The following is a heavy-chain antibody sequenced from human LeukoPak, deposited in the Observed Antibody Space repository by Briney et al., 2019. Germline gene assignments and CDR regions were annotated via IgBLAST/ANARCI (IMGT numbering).Heavy chain of an antibody. Sequence: GGSLRLSCAASGFTFSSYSMNWVRQAPGKGLEWVSFISSSSSTIYYADSVKGRFTISRDNAKDSLYLQMNSLRAEDTAVYYCARDRGGSYSAIDYWGQGTLVTVSS. CDR2: ISSSSSTI. J-gene: IGHJ4*02. V-gene: IGHV3-48*04. D-gene: IGHD1-26*01. CDR3: ARDRGGSYSAIDY. CDR1: GFTFSSYS.